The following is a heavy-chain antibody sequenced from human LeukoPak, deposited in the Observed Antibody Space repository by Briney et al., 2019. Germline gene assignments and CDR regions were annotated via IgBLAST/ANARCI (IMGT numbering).Heavy chain of an antibody. D-gene: IGHD6-13*01. CDR3: AKGLPNSSTWYSFDY. CDR2: ISYYGSNK. Sequence: GGTLTLSCAVSGFPLSSYGMHWVRQAPGKGLERVGVISYYGSNKYYSDSVKERLTTSRDNSKNTLYLQTNSLRAEDTAVYYCAKGLPNSSTWYSFDYWGQGTLVTVSS. CDR1: GFPLSSYG. J-gene: IGHJ4*02. V-gene: IGHV3-30*18.